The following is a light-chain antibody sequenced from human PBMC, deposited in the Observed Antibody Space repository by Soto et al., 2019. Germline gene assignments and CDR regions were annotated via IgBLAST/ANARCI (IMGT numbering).Light chain of an antibody. V-gene: IGKV4-1*01. CDR1: QSVLYSSNNMNY. CDR2: WAS. Sequence: DVVLTQSPDSLAVSLGERATINCKSSQSVLYSSNNMNYLAWYQQKAGQPPKLLIYWASTRESGVPDRFGGSGSGTEFTLTISSLQPDDFATYYCQQYNSYRTFGQGTKVDIK. J-gene: IGKJ1*01. CDR3: QQYNSYRT.